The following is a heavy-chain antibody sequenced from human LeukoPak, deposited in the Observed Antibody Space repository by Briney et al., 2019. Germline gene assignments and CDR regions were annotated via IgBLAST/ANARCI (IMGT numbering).Heavy chain of an antibody. J-gene: IGHJ2*01. Sequence: PSETLSLTCAVSGYSISSGYYWGWIRQPPGKGLEWIGRIYHSGSTYYNPSLKSRVTISVDTSKNQFSLKMSSVTAADTAVYYCARHSGYYYDSSGYYYPHYWYFDLWGRGTLVTVSS. CDR2: IYHSGST. D-gene: IGHD3-22*01. CDR3: ARHSGYYYDSSGYYYPHYWYFDL. CDR1: GYSISSGYY. V-gene: IGHV4-38-2*01.